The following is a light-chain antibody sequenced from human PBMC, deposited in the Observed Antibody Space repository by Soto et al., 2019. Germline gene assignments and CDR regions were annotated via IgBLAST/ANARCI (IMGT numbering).Light chain of an antibody. Sequence: DIQLTQSPSFLSASVGDRVTITCRASQGISSYLAWYQQKPGKAPKLLIYVASALQSGVPSRFSGSGSGIEFTLTINSLQPGDFASYYCQHLNGFPLTFGGGTKVEIK. CDR2: VAS. V-gene: IGKV1-9*01. J-gene: IGKJ4*01. CDR3: QHLNGFPLT. CDR1: QGISSY.